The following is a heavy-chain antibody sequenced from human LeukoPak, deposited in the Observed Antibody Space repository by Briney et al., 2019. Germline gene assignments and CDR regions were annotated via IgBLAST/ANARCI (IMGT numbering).Heavy chain of an antibody. CDR2: IYYSGST. V-gene: IGHV4-59*01. J-gene: IGHJ3*02. CDR3: ARGFGGSYSGDFDI. D-gene: IGHD1-26*01. Sequence: SETLSLTCTVSGGSISSYYWSWIRQPPGKGLEWIGYIYYSGSTNYNPSLKSRVTISVDTSKNQFSLKLSSVTAADTAVYCCARGFGGSYSGDFDIWGQGTMVTVSS. CDR1: GGSISSYY.